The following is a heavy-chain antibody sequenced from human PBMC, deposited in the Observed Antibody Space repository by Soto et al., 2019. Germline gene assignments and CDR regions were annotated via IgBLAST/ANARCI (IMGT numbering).Heavy chain of an antibody. D-gene: IGHD2-2*02. V-gene: IGHV3-30*18. J-gene: IGHJ4*02. Sequence: PGGSLRLSCAASGFTFSSYGMHWVRQAPGKGLEWVAVISYDGSNKYYADSVKGRFTISRDNSKNTVYLQMNSLRAEDTAVYYCAKDLLGFCSGTSCYRDSSFDYWGQGTLVTVSS. CDR2: ISYDGSNK. CDR1: GFTFSSYG. CDR3: AKDLLGFCSGTSCYRDSSFDY.